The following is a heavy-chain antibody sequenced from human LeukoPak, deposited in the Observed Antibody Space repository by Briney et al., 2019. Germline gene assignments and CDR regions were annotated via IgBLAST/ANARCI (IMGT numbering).Heavy chain of an antibody. V-gene: IGHV3-74*01. Sequence: GGSLRLSCAASGRPFINNGCHGFPQFPGRGWVWVSLIKTDGRTTIYADSVKGRFTISRDNGKSTLYLQMNSLRAEDTAIYYCTTGPSYGYEWWGQGTVVTVSS. CDR1: GRPFINNG. D-gene: IGHD3-16*01. J-gene: IGHJ4*02. CDR2: IKTDGRTT. CDR3: TTGPSYGYEW.